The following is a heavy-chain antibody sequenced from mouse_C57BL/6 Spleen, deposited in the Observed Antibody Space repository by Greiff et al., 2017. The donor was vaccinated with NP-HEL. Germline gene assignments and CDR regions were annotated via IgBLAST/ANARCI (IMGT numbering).Heavy chain of an antibody. J-gene: IGHJ4*01. CDR1: GFTFSDYG. Sequence: EVKLVESGGGLVKPGGSLKLSCAASGFTFSDYGMHWVRQAPEKGLEWVAYISSGSSTIYYADTVKGRFTISRDNAKNTLFLQMTSLRSEDTAMYYCAKGGHYAMDYWGQGTSVTVSS. CDR2: ISSGSSTI. V-gene: IGHV5-17*01. CDR3: AKGGHYAMDY.